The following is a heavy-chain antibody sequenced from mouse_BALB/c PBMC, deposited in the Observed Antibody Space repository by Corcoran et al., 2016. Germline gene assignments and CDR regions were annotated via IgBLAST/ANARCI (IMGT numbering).Heavy chain of an antibody. CDR3: AREAYGTYVAY. D-gene: IGHD2-1*01. CDR2: INPYNDGT. Sequence: EVELQQSGPELVNPGASVKMSCKASGYTFTSYVMHWVKQKPGQGLEWIGYINPYNDGTKYNEKFKGKATLTSDKSSSTAYMELSSLTSEDSAVYYCAREAYGTYVAYWRQGTLVTVSA. J-gene: IGHJ3*01. V-gene: IGHV1S136*01. CDR1: GYTFTSYV.